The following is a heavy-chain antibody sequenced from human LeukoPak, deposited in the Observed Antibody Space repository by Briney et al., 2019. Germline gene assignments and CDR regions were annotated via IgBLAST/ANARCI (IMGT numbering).Heavy chain of an antibody. CDR2: IYYSGST. CDR3: ARVSWPGRGSRFDP. D-gene: IGHD3-16*01. CDR1: GYSISSGYY. J-gene: IGHJ5*02. V-gene: IGHV4-38-2*02. Sequence: SETLSLTCTVSGYSISSGYYWAWIRQPPGKGLEWIGSIYYSGSTYYNPSLKSRVTISVDTSKNQFSLKLSSVTAADTAVYYCARVSWPGRGSRFDPWGQGTLVTVSS.